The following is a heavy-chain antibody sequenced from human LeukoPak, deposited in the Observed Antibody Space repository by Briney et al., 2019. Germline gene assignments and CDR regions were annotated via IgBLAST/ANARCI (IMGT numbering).Heavy chain of an antibody. CDR3: AELGITMIGGV. J-gene: IGHJ6*04. CDR2: ISSSGTYI. V-gene: IGHV3-21*01. D-gene: IGHD3-10*02. Sequence: GGSLRLSCAASGFTFSRYSMNWVRQAPGKGLEWVSAISSSGTYIYYADSVKGRFTISRDNAKNSLYLQMNSLRAEDTAVYYCAELGITMIGGVWGKGTTVIISS. CDR1: GFTFSRYS.